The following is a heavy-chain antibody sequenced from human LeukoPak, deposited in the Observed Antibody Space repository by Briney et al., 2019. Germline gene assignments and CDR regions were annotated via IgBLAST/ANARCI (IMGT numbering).Heavy chain of an antibody. V-gene: IGHV1-8*03. CDR3: ARVEIVPAATYYYYYYMDV. CDR1: GYTFTSYD. D-gene: IGHD2-2*01. CDR2: MNPNSGNT. Sequence: ASVKVSCKASGYTFTSYDINWVRQATGQGLEWMGWMNPNSGNTGYAQKFQGRVTITRNTSISTAYMELSSLRSEDTAVYYCARVEIVPAATYYYYYYMDVWGKGTTVTVSS. J-gene: IGHJ6*03.